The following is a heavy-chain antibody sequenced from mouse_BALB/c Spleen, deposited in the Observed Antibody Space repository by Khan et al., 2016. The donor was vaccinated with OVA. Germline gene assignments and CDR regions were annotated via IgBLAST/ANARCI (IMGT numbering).Heavy chain of an antibody. D-gene: IGHD1-1*01. Sequence: EVQLVESGGGLVRPGGSLKLSCAASGFSFSSYSMSWVRQTPEKRLAWVATISSGGTYTYYPDSVKGRFTISRDNAKTTLYLQMSSLKSEDTAMYYCPRHRGYYGHNPDFDYWCQGTTLTVSS. CDR2: ISSGGTYT. J-gene: IGHJ2*01. CDR1: GFSFSSYS. CDR3: PRHRGYYGHNPDFDY. V-gene: IGHV5-6-4*01.